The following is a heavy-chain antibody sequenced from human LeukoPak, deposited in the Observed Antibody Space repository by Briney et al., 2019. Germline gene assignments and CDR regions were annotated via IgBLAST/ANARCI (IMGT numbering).Heavy chain of an antibody. V-gene: IGHV3-15*01. D-gene: IGHD2-2*01. Sequence: GGSLRLSCAASGFTFSNAWMSWVRQAPGKGLEWVGRIKSKTDGGTTDYAAPVKGRFTISRDDSKNTLYLQMNSLKTEDTAVYYCTTDLDIVVVPAEGYWGQGTLVTVSS. CDR3: TTDLDIVVVPAEGY. J-gene: IGHJ4*02. CDR1: GFTFSNAW. CDR2: IKSKTDGGTT.